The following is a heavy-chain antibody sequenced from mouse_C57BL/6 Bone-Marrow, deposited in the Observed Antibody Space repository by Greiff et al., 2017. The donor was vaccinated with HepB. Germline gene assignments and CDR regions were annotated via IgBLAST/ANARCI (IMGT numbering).Heavy chain of an antibody. J-gene: IGHJ2*01. D-gene: IGHD1-1*01. V-gene: IGHV1-15*01. CDR3: TREAYYNGH. Sequence: QVQLKESGAELVRPGASVTLSCKASGYTFTDYEMHWVKQTPVHGLEWIGAIDPETGGTAYNQKFKGKAILTADKSSSTAYMELRSLTSEDSAVYYLTREAYYNGHWGQGTTLTVSS. CDR2: IDPETGGT. CDR1: GYTFTDYE.